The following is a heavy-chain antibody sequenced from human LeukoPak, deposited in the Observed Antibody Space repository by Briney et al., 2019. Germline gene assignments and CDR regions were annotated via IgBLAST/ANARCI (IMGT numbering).Heavy chain of an antibody. CDR3: AHRRCYDSSGYYGFDY. J-gene: IGHJ4*02. CDR2: IYWNDDK. Sequence: SGPTLVNPTQTLTLTCTFSGVSLSTSGVGVGWIRQPPGKALEWLALIYWNDDKRYSPSLKSRLTITKDTSKNQVVLTMTNMDPVDTATYYCAHRRCYDSSGYYGFDYWGQGTLVTVSS. CDR1: GVSLSTSGVG. V-gene: IGHV2-5*01. D-gene: IGHD3-22*01.